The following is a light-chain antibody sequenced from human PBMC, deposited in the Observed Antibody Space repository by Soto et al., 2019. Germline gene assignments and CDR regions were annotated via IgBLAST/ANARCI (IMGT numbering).Light chain of an antibody. CDR3: QSYDSSLSGRYV. CDR1: SCNIGAGYD. Sequence: QSALTQPPSVSGAPGQRVTISCTGSSCNIGAGYDVHWYQQLPGTAPKLLIYGNSNRPSGVPDRFSGSKSGTSASLAITGLQAEDEADYYCQSYDSSLSGRYVFGTGTKLTVL. CDR2: GNS. J-gene: IGLJ1*01. V-gene: IGLV1-40*01.